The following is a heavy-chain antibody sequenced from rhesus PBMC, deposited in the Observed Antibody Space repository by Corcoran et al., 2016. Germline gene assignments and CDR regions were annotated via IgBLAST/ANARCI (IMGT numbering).Heavy chain of an antibody. CDR1: GYSISSGYG. V-gene: IGHV4-127*01. CDR2: FCGSSGST. D-gene: IGHD1-44*02. J-gene: IGHJ4*01. Sequence: QVQLQESGPGLVKPSETLSLTCAVSGYSISSGYGWSWIRQPPGKGLEWIGYFCGSSGSTNYNPSLKSRVTISKDTAKNQFSLKLSAVTAADTAVYYCAGRIVGATLDYWGQGVLVTVSS. CDR3: AGRIVGATLDY.